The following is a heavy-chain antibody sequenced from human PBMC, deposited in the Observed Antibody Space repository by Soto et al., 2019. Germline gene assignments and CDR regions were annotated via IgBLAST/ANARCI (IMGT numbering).Heavy chain of an antibody. Sequence: PGGSLRLSCAASGFTFSSYAMNWVRQAPGKGLEWVAVISYGGSNKYYADSVKGRFTISRDNSKNTLYLQMNSLRAEDTAVYYCAKEMYSGDDPAPPDFDYWGQGTLVTVSS. V-gene: IGHV3-30*18. CDR3: AKEMYSGDDPAPPDFDY. J-gene: IGHJ4*02. CDR2: ISYGGSNK. CDR1: GFTFSSYA. D-gene: IGHD3-10*01.